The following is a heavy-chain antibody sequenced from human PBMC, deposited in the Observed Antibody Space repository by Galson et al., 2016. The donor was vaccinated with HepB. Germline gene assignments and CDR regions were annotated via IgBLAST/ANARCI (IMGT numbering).Heavy chain of an antibody. D-gene: IGHD5-18*01. CDR1: GFTFSSYA. CDR2: ISNSGDDT. CDR3: ARDPDTASKVDV. J-gene: IGHJ6*02. V-gene: IGHV3-23*01. Sequence: SLRLSCAASGFTFSSYAMSWVRQAPGKGLEWVSSISNSGDDTYYADSVKGRFTISRDSSRNTLYLQMNSLRAEDTAVYYCARDPDTASKVDVWGQGTTVTVSS.